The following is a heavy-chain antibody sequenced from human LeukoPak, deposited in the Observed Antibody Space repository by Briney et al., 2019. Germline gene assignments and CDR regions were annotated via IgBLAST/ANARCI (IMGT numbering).Heavy chain of an antibody. J-gene: IGHJ4*02. D-gene: IGHD3-22*01. CDR2: MNPDSGNT. CDR1: GYTFTSYD. V-gene: IGHV1-8*01. CDR3: ARFDSSGYYFQNDY. Sequence: ASVTVSCKASGYTFTSYDINWVRQATGQGLEWMGWMNPDSGNTGYAQKFQGRVTMTRNTSISTAYMELSSLRSEDTAVYYCARFDSSGYYFQNDYWGQGTLVTVSS.